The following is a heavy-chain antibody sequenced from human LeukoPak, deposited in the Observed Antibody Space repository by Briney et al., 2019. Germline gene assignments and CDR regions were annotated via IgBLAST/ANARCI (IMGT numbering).Heavy chain of an antibody. V-gene: IGHV4-4*07. CDR3: ARIYCGGDCYIDY. J-gene: IGHJ4*02. CDR2: IYTSGST. Sequence: PSETLSLTCTVSGGSISRYYWSWIRQPAGKGLGWIGRIYTSGSTNYNPSLKSRVTMSVDTSKNQFSLKLSSVTAADTAVYYCARIYCGGDCYIDYWGQGTLVTVSS. CDR1: GGSISRYY. D-gene: IGHD2-21*02.